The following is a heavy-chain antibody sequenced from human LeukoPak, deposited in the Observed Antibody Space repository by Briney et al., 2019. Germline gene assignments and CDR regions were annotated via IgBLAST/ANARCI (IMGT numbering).Heavy chain of an antibody. D-gene: IGHD3-10*01. J-gene: IGHJ4*02. Sequence: SGGSLRLSCAASGFTFSTYSMNWVRQAPGKGLEWVSSISSSSTYIYYADSVRGRFTISRDDAKNSLYLQMNSLRAEDTAVYYCARAWGSGSYYRGSDYWGQGTLVTVSS. V-gene: IGHV3-21*01. CDR2: ISSSSTYI. CDR1: GFTFSTYS. CDR3: ARAWGSGSYYRGSDY.